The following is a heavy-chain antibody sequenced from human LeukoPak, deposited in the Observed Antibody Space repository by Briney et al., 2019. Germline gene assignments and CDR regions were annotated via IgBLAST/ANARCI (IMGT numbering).Heavy chain of an antibody. CDR1: GFTFSSYG. D-gene: IGHD6-19*01. J-gene: IGHJ6*02. V-gene: IGHV3-33*01. CDR2: MYYDGSNK. Sequence: GRSLRLSCAASGFTFSSYGIHWVRQAPGKGLEWVALMYYDGSNKYYADSVKGRFTISRDNSKNMLFLQMNSLRAEDTAVYYCARDPSGYGMDVWGQGTTVTVSS. CDR3: ARDPSGYGMDV.